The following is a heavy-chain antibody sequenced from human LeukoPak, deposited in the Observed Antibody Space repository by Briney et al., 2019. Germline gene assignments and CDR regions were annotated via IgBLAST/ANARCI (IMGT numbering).Heavy chain of an antibody. CDR1: GFTFSTYT. D-gene: IGHD6-19*01. CDR3: AKDKRYAVAGTGYFDY. V-gene: IGHV3-30-3*01. CDR2: ISYDGSNK. J-gene: IGHJ4*02. Sequence: PGGSLRLSCEVSGFTFSTYTIHWVRQAPGKGLEWVAVISYDGSNKYYADSVKGRFTISRDNSKNTLYLQMNSLRAEDTAVYYCAKDKRYAVAGTGYFDYWGQGTLVTVSS.